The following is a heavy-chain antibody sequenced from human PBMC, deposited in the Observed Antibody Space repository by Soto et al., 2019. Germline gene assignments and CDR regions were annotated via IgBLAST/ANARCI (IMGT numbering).Heavy chain of an antibody. CDR3: ARVMAAMQNWLDP. D-gene: IGHD2-2*01. CDR2: LSYTGST. J-gene: IGHJ5*02. V-gene: IGHV4-30-4*01. CDR1: GGPVRDAFSY. Sequence: PSEILSLTCTVSGGPVRDAFSYWTWIRQPPGKGPEWVGYLSYTGSTHYNPSLRNRATISVDESSNLLSKSQFSMELNSVTAADTAVYYCARVMAAMQNWLDPWGQGTLVTVSS.